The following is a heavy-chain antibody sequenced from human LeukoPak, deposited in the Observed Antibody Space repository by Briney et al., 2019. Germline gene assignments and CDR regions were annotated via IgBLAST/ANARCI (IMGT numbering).Heavy chain of an antibody. V-gene: IGHV3-23*01. CDR3: AKDRGDIVVPSCFDP. D-gene: IGHD2-2*01. Sequence: KTGGSLRLSCAASGFTFSSYAMSWVRQAPGKGLEWVSAISGSGGSTYYADSVKGRFTISRDNSKNTLYLQMNSLRAEDTAVYYCAKDRGDIVVPSCFDPWGQGTLVTVSS. CDR1: GFTFSSYA. J-gene: IGHJ5*02. CDR2: ISGSGGST.